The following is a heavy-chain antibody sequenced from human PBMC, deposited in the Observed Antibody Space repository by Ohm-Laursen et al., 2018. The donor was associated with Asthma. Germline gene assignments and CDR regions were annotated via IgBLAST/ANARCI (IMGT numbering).Heavy chain of an antibody. J-gene: IGHJ4*03. Sequence: SLRLSCATSGFTFSSYAMHWVRQAPGKGLEWVAVGGSYYDGGLKYYADSVSSRFTVSRDDSKNTLYLQMNSLRPADKSVYYCARDVMEWYLPAFDFWGQGTLVTVSS. CDR2: GGSYYDGGLK. V-gene: IGHV3-30-3*01. D-gene: IGHD3-3*01. CDR1: GFTFSSYA. CDR3: ARDVMEWYLPAFDF.